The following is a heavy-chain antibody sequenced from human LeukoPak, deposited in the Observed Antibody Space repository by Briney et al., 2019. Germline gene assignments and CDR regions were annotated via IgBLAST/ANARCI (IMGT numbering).Heavy chain of an antibody. V-gene: IGHV1-18*01. Sequence: HRASVKVSCKASGYSFPSYGISWVRQAPGQGPEWMGWISPYNDNTKYAQKLQGRATLTTDTSTSTAYMELRSLRSDDTAVYYCARHFYGSGTYYHFDYWGQGTLVTVSS. CDR1: GYSFPSYG. CDR3: ARHFYGSGTYYHFDY. J-gene: IGHJ4*02. CDR2: ISPYNDNT. D-gene: IGHD3-10*01.